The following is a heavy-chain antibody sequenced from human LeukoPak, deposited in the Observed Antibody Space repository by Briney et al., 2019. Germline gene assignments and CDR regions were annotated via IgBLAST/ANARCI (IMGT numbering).Heavy chain of an antibody. D-gene: IGHD3-10*01. CDR1: GGSFSGYY. J-gene: IGHJ5*02. CDR2: INHSGST. Sequence: SETLSLTCAVYGGSFSGYYWSWIRQPPGKGLEWTGEINHSGSTNYNPSLKSRVTISVDTSKNQFSLKLSSVTAADTAVYYCARAASYYGSGSYYKGNWFDPWGQGTPVTVSS. CDR3: ARAASYYGSGSYYKGNWFDP. V-gene: IGHV4-34*01.